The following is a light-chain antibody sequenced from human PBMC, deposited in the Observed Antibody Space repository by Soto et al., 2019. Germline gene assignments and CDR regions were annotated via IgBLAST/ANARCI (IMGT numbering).Light chain of an antibody. CDR1: SSDVGGYNY. V-gene: IGLV2-8*01. CDR3: SSYAGSNKSV. CDR2: EVS. Sequence: QSALAQPPSASGSPGQSVTISCTGTSSDVGGYNYVSWYQQYAGKAPKLMIYEVSKRPSGVPDRFSGSKSGNTASLTVSGLQAEDEADYYCSSYAGSNKSVFGTGTKVT. J-gene: IGLJ1*01.